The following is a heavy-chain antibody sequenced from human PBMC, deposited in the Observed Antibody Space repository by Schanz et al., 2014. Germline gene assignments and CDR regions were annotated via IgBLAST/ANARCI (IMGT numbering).Heavy chain of an antibody. CDR1: GYSFTKYG. CDR3: ARGGFFDSTSFDS. CDR2: INPSSGTT. J-gene: IGHJ4*02. D-gene: IGHD2-2*01. V-gene: IGHV1-46*03. Sequence: QLMQSGSEVKKPGDSVKVSCETSGYSFTKYGINWVRQAPGQGLEWMGKINPSSGTTRIAQNFQGRLTVTRDTSTSTVNMELSSLRSEDTAVYYCARGGFFDSTSFDSWGQGTLVTVSS.